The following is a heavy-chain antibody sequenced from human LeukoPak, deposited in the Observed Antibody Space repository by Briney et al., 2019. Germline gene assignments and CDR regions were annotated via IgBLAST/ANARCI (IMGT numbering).Heavy chain of an antibody. J-gene: IGHJ4*02. V-gene: IGHV4-34*01. D-gene: IGHD6-19*01. Sequence: SETLSPTCAVYGGSFSGYYWSWIRQPPGKGLEWIGEINHSGSTYYNPSLKSRVTISVDTSKNQFSLKLSSVTAADTAVYYCARGLPRRYSRGWSLTYYFDYWGQGTLVTVSS. CDR2: INHSGST. CDR1: GGSFSGYY. CDR3: ARGLPRRYSRGWSLTYYFDY.